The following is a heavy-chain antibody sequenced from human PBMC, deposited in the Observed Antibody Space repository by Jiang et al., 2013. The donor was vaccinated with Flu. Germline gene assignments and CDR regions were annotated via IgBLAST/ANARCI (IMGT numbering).Heavy chain of an antibody. J-gene: IGHJ3*02. V-gene: IGHV6-1*01. CDR2: TYYRSKWYN. D-gene: IGHD5-24*01. CDR3: ARDRLGRDGYRGDAFDI. Sequence: TSQTLSLTCAISGDSVSSNSAAWNWIRQSPSRGLEWLGRTYYRSKWYNDYAVSVKSRITINPDTSKNQFSLQLNSVTPEDTAVYYCARDRLGRDGYRGDAFDIWGQGTMVTVSS. CDR1: GDSVSSNSAA.